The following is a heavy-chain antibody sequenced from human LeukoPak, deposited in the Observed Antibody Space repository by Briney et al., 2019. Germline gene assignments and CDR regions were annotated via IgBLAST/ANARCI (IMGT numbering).Heavy chain of an antibody. CDR1: GFTFSSYS. CDR2: ISSSSSTI. V-gene: IGHV3-48*04. Sequence: GGSLRLSCAASGFTFSSYSMNWVRQAPGKGLEWVSYISSSSSTIYYADSVKGRFTISRDNAKNSLYLQMSSLRVEDTAVYFCSGDPGDYWGQGTLVTVSP. D-gene: IGHD3-10*01. CDR3: SGDPGDY. J-gene: IGHJ4*02.